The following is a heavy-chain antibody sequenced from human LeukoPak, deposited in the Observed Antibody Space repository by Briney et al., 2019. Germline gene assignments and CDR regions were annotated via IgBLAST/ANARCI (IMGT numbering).Heavy chain of an antibody. CDR1: GGSISSSSYY. Sequence: PSETLSLTSTVSGGSISSSSYYWGWIRQPPGKGLEWIGSIYYSGSTYYNPSLKSRVTISVDTSKNQFSLKLSSVTAADTAVYYCARHSPTDYYYYYMDVWGKGTTVTISS. V-gene: IGHV4-39*01. CDR2: IYYSGST. CDR3: ARHSPTDYYYYYMDV. J-gene: IGHJ6*03.